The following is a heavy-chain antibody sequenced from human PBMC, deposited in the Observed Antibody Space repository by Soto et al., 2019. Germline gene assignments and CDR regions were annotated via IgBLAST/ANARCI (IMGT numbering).Heavy chain of an antibody. CDR3: ATSFRYFDN. Sequence: PSGSLTLSCAGSGFTPTTTHLSWVRQPPGKGLEWVTTISGTASRTYYVDSVKGRFFISRDKAKNRVTLQMNNLTLDDTAVYYCATSFRYFDNWGQGTRVTVSS. CDR1: GFTPTTTH. CDR2: ISGTASRT. J-gene: IGHJ4*02. V-gene: IGHV3-23*01. D-gene: IGHD3-9*01.